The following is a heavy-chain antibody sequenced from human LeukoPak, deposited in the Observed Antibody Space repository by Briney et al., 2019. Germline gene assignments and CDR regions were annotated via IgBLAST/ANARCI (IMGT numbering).Heavy chain of an antibody. CDR3: ARLLWFGELVIWFDP. Sequence: GGSLTLSCAASGFTVSSYSMNWVRQAPAQGLEWVSSISSSSSYIYYADSVKGRFTISRDNANNSLYLQMNSLRAEDMAVYYCARLLWFGELVIWFDPWGQGPLVTVSS. CDR1: GFTVSSYS. V-gene: IGHV3-21*01. D-gene: IGHD3-10*01. CDR2: ISSSSSYI. J-gene: IGHJ5*02.